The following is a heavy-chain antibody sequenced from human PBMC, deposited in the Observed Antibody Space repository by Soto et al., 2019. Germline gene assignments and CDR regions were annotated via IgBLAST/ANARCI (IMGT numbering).Heavy chain of an antibody. D-gene: IGHD2-2*02. V-gene: IGHV1-69*02. CDR3: AMEYCSSTSCYRDY. CDR1: GGTISSYT. CDR2: IIPILGIA. Sequence: QVQLVQSGAEVKKPGSSVKVSCKASGGTISSYTISWVRQAPGQGLEWMGRIIPILGIANYAQKFQGRVTITADKXSSTAYMELSSLRSEDTAVYYCAMEYCSSTSCYRDYWGQGTLVTVSS. J-gene: IGHJ4*02.